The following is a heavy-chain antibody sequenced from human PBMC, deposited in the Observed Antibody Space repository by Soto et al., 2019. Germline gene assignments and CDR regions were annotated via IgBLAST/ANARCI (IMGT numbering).Heavy chain of an antibody. D-gene: IGHD4-17*01. Sequence: QVQLLESGGGVVQPGRSLRLSCAASGFTFSSYGMHWVRQAPGKGLEWVAVIWYDGSNKYYADSVKGRFTISRDNSKNTLYLQMNSLRAEDTAVYYCARGGSDGDYVDYWGQGTLVTVSS. CDR2: IWYDGSNK. J-gene: IGHJ4*02. CDR3: ARGGSDGDYVDY. V-gene: IGHV3-33*01. CDR1: GFTFSSYG.